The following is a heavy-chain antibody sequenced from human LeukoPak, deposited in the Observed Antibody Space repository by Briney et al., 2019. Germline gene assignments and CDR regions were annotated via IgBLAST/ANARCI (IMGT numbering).Heavy chain of an antibody. D-gene: IGHD6-25*01. CDR1: GGSISSYY. V-gene: IGHV4-59*01. CDR2: IYYSGST. CDR3: ARTASKYYYGMDV. Sequence: SETLSLTCTVSGGSISSYYWSWIRQPPGKGLEWIGYIYYSGSTNYDPSLKSRVTISVDTSKNQFSLKLSSVTAADTAVYYCARTASKYYYGMDVWGQGTTVTVSS. J-gene: IGHJ6*02.